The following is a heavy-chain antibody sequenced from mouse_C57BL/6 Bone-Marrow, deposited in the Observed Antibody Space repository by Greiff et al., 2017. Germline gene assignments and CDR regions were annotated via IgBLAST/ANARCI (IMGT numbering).Heavy chain of an antibody. Sequence: VQLQQPGAELVKPGASVKMSCKASGYTFTSYWITWVKQRPGQGLEWIGDIYPGSGGTNYNEKFKSKATLTVDTSSSTAYMQLSSLTSEDSAVYYCAGSRWGLRRAWFAYWGQGTLVTVSA. D-gene: IGHD2-4*01. CDR2: IYPGSGGT. V-gene: IGHV1-55*01. CDR1: GYTFTSYW. CDR3: AGSRWGLRRAWFAY. J-gene: IGHJ3*01.